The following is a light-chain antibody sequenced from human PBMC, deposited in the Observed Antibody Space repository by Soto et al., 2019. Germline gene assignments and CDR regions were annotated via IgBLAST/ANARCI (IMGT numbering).Light chain of an antibody. V-gene: IGLV2-14*01. CDR2: EVS. CDR3: SSYTSSSTLYV. CDR1: SSDVGGYNY. Sequence: QSVLTQPASVSGSPGQSITISCTGTSSDVGGYNYVSRYQQHPGKAPKLMIYEVSNRPSGVSNRFSGSKSGNTASLTISGLQAEDEADYCCSSYTSSSTLYVFGTGTKVTVL. J-gene: IGLJ1*01.